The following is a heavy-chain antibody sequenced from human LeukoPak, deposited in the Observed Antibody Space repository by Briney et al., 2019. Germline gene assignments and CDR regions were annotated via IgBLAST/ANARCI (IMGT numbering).Heavy chain of an antibody. CDR2: ISNNGGYT. V-gene: IGHV3-23*01. CDR1: GFTFSSSA. Sequence: GGSLRLSCAASGFTFSSSAMSWVRQAPGKGLEWVSAISNNGGYTYYADSVQGRFTISRDNSKSTLCLQMNSLRAEDTAVYYCARAQYYSDSTGYYYLHYWGQGTLVTVSS. J-gene: IGHJ4*02. CDR3: ARAQYYSDSTGYYYLHY. D-gene: IGHD3-22*01.